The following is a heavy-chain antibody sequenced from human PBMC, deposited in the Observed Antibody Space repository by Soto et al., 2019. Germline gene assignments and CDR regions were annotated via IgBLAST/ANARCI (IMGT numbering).Heavy chain of an antibody. CDR3: ARGLTGRYSIAFDI. CDR2: IYTAGNT. Sequence: EAQLVESGGGLIQPGGSLRLSCAASGFFASDYHMTWVRQSPGKGLEWVSIIYTAGNTYYTDSVKGRFTISRDNSQNTVFLQMNSLRIEDTGVYSCARGLTGRYSIAFDIWGQGTMVTVSS. V-gene: IGHV3-53*01. D-gene: IGHD1-26*01. CDR1: GFFASDYH. J-gene: IGHJ3*02.